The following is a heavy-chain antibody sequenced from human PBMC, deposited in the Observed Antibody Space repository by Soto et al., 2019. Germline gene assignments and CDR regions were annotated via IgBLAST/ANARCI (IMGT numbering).Heavy chain of an antibody. CDR2: MFYSGGS. D-gene: IGHD3-16*01. CDR1: GASMNNYY. V-gene: IGHV4-59*01. J-gene: IGHJ1*01. Sequence: PSETLSLTCTVSGASMNNYYGSWVRQPPGKGLEWIGYMFYSGGSNSNPSLKGRVTISVDTSKNQISLKLTSVTAADTAVYYCVRSGHSFGGVMWGQGDLVTVSS. CDR3: VRSGHSFGGVM.